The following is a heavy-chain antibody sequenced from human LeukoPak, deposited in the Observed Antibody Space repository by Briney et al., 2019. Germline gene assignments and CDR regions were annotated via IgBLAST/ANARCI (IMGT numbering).Heavy chain of an antibody. CDR3: ARSLLPAAAGTPAFDI. Sequence: SETLSLTCSVSGGSISSSSYYWGWIRQPPGKGLEWIGSIYYSGSTYYNPSLKSRVTISVDTSKNQFSLKLSSVTAADTAVYYCARSLLPAAAGTPAFDIWGQGTMVTVSS. CDR1: GGSISSSSYY. CDR2: IYYSGST. V-gene: IGHV4-39*07. D-gene: IGHD6-13*01. J-gene: IGHJ3*02.